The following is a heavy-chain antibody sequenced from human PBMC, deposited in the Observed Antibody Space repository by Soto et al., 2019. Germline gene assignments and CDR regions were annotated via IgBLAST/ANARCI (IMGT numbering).Heavy chain of an antibody. J-gene: IGHJ6*03. V-gene: IGHV5-51*01. CDR3: VFSVLDFWSGSDPDKYYYYMDV. CDR1: GYSFSTHW. Sequence: PGESLKISCKGSGYSFSTHWIGWVRQMPGKGLECMGIIYPDNSDTKYSPSFQGQVTISADKSISTAYLQWSSLKASDTAIYYCVFSVLDFWSGSDPDKYYYYMDVWGKGATVTVSS. D-gene: IGHD3-3*01. CDR2: IYPDNSDT.